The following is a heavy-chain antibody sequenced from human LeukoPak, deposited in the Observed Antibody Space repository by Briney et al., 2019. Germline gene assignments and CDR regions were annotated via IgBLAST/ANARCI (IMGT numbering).Heavy chain of an antibody. J-gene: IGHJ6*03. Sequence: ASVKVSCKASGYTFTGYYMHWVRQAPGQGLEWMGRINPNSGGTNYAQKFQGRVTMTRNTSISTAYMELSSLRSEDTAVYYCARAQRTVLRFLEWLSKGPMDVWGKGTTVTVSS. CDR3: ARAQRTVLRFLEWLSKGPMDV. CDR1: GYTFTGYY. V-gene: IGHV1-2*06. CDR2: INPNSGGT. D-gene: IGHD3-3*01.